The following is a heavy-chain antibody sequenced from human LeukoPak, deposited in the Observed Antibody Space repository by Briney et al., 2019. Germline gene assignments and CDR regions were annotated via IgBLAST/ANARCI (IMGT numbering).Heavy chain of an antibody. CDR1: GYSFTNFD. CDR3: ARGPQWRGDYYYMDV. V-gene: IGHV1-8*01. Sequence: ASVKVSCKASGYSFTNFDINWVRQATGQGLEWMGWMNPNSGNKGYAQKFQGRVTMTMNASITTAYMELSSLRSEDTAVYYCARGPQWRGDYYYMDVWGRGTTVTVSS. D-gene: IGHD6-19*01. J-gene: IGHJ6*03. CDR2: MNPNSGNK.